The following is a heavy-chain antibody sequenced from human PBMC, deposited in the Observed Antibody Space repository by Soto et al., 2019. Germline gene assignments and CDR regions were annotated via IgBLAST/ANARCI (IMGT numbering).Heavy chain of an antibody. D-gene: IGHD5-18*01. CDR2: ISYDGSNK. J-gene: IGHJ4*02. CDR1: GFTFSSYG. Sequence: GGSLRLSCAASGFTFSSYGMHWVRQAPGKGLEWVAVISYDGSNKYYADSGKGRFSISRDNSKNTLYLQMNSLRAEDTAVYYCAKDLRRYSYGPGGFDYWGQGTLVTVSS. V-gene: IGHV3-30*18. CDR3: AKDLRRYSYGPGGFDY.